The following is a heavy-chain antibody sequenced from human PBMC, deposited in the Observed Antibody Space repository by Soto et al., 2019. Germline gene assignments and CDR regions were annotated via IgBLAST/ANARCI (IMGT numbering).Heavy chain of an antibody. V-gene: IGHV1-3*01. Sequence: QVQLMQSGAEVKKPGASVKVSCQASGYTFTGYTIHWVLQAPGQRLECMGWINPDNGNTKYSQKFQARVTISRDPYATTAYLERSSLRSEGTAVYFCAGEVGSALFDSWGQGTRVTVSS. CDR2: INPDNGNT. J-gene: IGHJ4*02. CDR3: AGEVGSALFDS. CDR1: GYTFTGYT. D-gene: IGHD1-26*01.